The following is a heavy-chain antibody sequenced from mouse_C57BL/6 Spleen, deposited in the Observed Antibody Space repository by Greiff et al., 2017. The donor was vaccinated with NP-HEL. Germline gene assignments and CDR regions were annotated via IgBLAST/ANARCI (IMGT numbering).Heavy chain of an antibody. J-gene: IGHJ2*01. D-gene: IGHD1-1*01. CDR1: GYTFTDYY. CDR3: ARELLRLYYFDY. V-gene: IGHV1-26*01. CDR2: LNPNNGGT. Sequence: VQLQQSGPELVKPGASVKISCKASGYTFTDYYMNWVKQSHGKSLEWIGDLNPNNGGTSYNQKFKGKATLTVDKSSSTAYMELRSLTSEDSAVYYCARELLRLYYFDYWGQGTTLTVSS.